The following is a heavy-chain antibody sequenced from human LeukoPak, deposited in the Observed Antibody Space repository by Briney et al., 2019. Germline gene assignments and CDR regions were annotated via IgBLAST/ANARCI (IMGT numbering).Heavy chain of an antibody. Sequence: GGSLRLSCAASGFTFSSYSMNWVRQAPGKGLEWVSYISSSSSTIYYADSVKGRFTISRDNAKNSLYLQMNSLRDEDTAVYYCASSVAARYYYGMDVWGQGTTVTVSS. J-gene: IGHJ6*02. D-gene: IGHD6-25*01. CDR2: ISSSSSTI. CDR3: ASSVAARYYYGMDV. CDR1: GFTFSSYS. V-gene: IGHV3-48*02.